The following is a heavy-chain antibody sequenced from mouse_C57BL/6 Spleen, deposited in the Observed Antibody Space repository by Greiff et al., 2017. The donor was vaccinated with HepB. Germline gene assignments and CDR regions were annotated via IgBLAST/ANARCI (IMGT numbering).Heavy chain of an antibody. Sequence: EVQLVESGGGLVKPGGSLKLSCAASGFTFSDYGMHWVRQAPEKGLEWVAYISSGSSTIYYADTVKGRFTISRDNAKNPLFLQMTSLRSEDTAMYYCARPPTGTRYAMDYWGQGTSVTVAS. CDR1: GFTFSDYG. CDR2: ISSGSSTI. D-gene: IGHD4-1*02. J-gene: IGHJ4*01. CDR3: ARPPTGTRYAMDY. V-gene: IGHV5-17*01.